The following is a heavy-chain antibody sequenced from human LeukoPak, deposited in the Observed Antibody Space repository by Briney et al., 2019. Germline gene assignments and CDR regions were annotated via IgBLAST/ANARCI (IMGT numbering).Heavy chain of an antibody. CDR3: ARFPNEIDAFDI. CDR2: IYYSGST. Sequence: PSETLSLTCTVSGGSISSYYWSWIRQPPGKGLEWIGYIYYSGSTNCNPSLKSRVTISVDTSKNQFSLKLSSVTAADTAVYYCARFPNEIDAFDIWGQGTMVTVSS. CDR1: GGSISSYY. V-gene: IGHV4-59*01. J-gene: IGHJ3*02.